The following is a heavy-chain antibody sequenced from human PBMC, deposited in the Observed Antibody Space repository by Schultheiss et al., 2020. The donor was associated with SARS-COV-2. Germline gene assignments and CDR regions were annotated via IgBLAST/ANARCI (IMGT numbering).Heavy chain of an antibody. CDR2: ISAYNGNT. J-gene: IGHJ4*02. CDR3: AAGRPPKY. Sequence: ASVKVSCKASGYTFTSYGISWVRQAPGQGLEWMGWISAYNGNTNYAQKFQERVTITRDMSTSTAYMELSSLRSEDTAVYYCAAGRPPKYWGQGTLVTVSS. CDR1: GYTFTSYG. V-gene: IGHV1-18*01.